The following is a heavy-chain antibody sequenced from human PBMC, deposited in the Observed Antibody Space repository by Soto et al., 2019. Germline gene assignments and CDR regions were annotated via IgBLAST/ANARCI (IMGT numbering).Heavy chain of an antibody. CDR1: GGSISTYF. CDR3: ARDRIAADATEVAFDF. V-gene: IGHV4-59*01. D-gene: IGHD6-13*01. J-gene: IGHJ3*01. Sequence: PSETLSLTCTVSGGSISTYFWNWLRQPPGKGLEWIAYISDSGRISYNPSLKSRVTISVDASKNQFSLSLSSVTAADTAVYYCARDRIAADATEVAFDFWGQGTMVTVS. CDR2: ISDSGRI.